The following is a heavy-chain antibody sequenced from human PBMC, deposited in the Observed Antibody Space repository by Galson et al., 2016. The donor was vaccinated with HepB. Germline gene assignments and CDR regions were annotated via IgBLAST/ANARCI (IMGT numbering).Heavy chain of an antibody. CDR3: ARAVNTMIIGWFDP. CDR2: INPNSGGT. V-gene: IGHV1-2*02. D-gene: IGHD3-22*01. J-gene: IGHJ5*02. Sequence: SVKVSCKASGFTFTDYFMHWVRQAPGQGLEWMGWINPNSGGTDYTQKFQGRVTMTRDTSISTAYMELSRLTSDDTAVYFCARAVNTMIIGWFDPWGQGTLVTVSS. CDR1: GFTFTDYF.